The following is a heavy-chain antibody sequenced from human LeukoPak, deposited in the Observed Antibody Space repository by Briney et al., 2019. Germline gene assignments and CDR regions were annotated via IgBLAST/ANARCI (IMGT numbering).Heavy chain of an antibody. Sequence: TGGSLRLSCAASRFIFSNYWMSWVRQAPGKGLEWVANIKEDGSEKSYVDSVKGRFTVSRDNAKNSLYLQMNSLRAEDTAVYYCARVGYGGNSLDYWGQGTLVTVSS. V-gene: IGHV3-7*01. CDR1: RFIFSNYW. D-gene: IGHD4-23*01. CDR3: ARVGYGGNSLDY. J-gene: IGHJ4*02. CDR2: IKEDGSEK.